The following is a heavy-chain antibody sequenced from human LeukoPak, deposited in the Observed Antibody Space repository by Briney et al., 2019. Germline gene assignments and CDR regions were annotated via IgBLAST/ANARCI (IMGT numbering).Heavy chain of an antibody. D-gene: IGHD2/OR15-2a*01. Sequence: EASLRLSCAASCFIFSNYLMHLGRIAAGNGLVLGARISPDGSSALYADSVRGRFNISRENADNTLYLQLNSLRAEDTAVYYCARVSFCPRCHFDYWGQGTLVTVSS. J-gene: IGHJ4*02. CDR3: ARVSFCPRCHFDY. CDR2: ISPDGSSA. V-gene: IGHV3-74*03. CDR1: CFIFSNYL.